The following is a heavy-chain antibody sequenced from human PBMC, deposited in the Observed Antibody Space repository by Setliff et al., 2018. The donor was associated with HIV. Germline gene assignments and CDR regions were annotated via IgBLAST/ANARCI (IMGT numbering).Heavy chain of an antibody. CDR3: ARVAYEIGYSHGYDY. D-gene: IGHD5-18*01. CDR2: IDPEDGES. Sequence: GASVEVSCKASGYNFGSYFMHWVRQAPGKGLEWMGRIDPEDGESIYGAKFQGRVTMTRDTSTTTVYMELSSRRSEDTAVYYCARVAYEIGYSHGYDYWGQGTLVTVSS. J-gene: IGHJ4*02. CDR1: GYNFGSYF. V-gene: IGHV1-46*01.